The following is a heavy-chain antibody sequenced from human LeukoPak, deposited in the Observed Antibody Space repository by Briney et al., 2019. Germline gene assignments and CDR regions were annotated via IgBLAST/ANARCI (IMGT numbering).Heavy chain of an antibody. CDR2: MYTSGST. CDR1: GGSISSYY. CDR3: ARGLDYDFWSGSLGYYYYMDV. V-gene: IGHV4-4*07. D-gene: IGHD3-3*01. J-gene: IGHJ6*03. Sequence: SETLSLTCTVSGGSISSYYWSWIRQPAGKGLEWIGRMYTSGSTNYNPSLKSRVTISVDKSKNQFSLKLSSVTAADTAVYYCARGLDYDFWSGSLGYYYYMDVWGKGTTVTVSS.